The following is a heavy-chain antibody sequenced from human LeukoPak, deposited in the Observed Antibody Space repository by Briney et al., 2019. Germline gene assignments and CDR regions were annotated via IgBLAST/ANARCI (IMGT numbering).Heavy chain of an antibody. CDR3: ASSRSGWDYYFDY. CDR2: SYYSGST. Sequence: SETLSLTCTVSGVSISGYYWNWIRQPPGKGLEWIGYSYYSGSTNYNPSLKSRVTISVDTSKNQFSLKLSSVTAADTAVFYCASSRSGWDYYFDYWGQGTLVTVSS. D-gene: IGHD6-19*01. CDR1: GVSISGYY. J-gene: IGHJ4*02. V-gene: IGHV4-59*01.